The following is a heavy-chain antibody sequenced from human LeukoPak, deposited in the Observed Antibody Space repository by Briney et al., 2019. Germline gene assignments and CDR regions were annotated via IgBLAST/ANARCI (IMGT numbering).Heavy chain of an antibody. CDR3: ARSQAGELNWFDP. V-gene: IGHV1-8*03. J-gene: IGHJ5*02. D-gene: IGHD1-26*01. CDR1: GYTLTSYD. CDR2: MNPNSGNT. Sequence: ASVKVSCKASGYTLTSYDINWVRQATGQGLEWMGWMNPNSGNTGYAQKFQGRVTITRNTSISTAYMELSSLRSEDTAVYYCARSQAGELNWFDPWGQGTLVTVSS.